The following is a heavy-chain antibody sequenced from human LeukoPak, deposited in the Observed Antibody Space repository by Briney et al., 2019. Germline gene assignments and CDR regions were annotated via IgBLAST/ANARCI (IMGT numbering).Heavy chain of an antibody. V-gene: IGHV3-73*01. CDR2: IRSEANSYAT. Sequence: PGGSLKLSCAASGFTFSGSAMHWVRQAPGKGLEWIGGIRSEANSYATAYTASVKGRFTISRDDSKNTAYLQMNSLKTEDTAVYYCTGLGRDDYVWGSHTQDYWGQGTLVAASS. CDR1: GFTFSGSA. CDR3: TGLGRDDYVWGSHTQDY. D-gene: IGHD3-16*01. J-gene: IGHJ4*02.